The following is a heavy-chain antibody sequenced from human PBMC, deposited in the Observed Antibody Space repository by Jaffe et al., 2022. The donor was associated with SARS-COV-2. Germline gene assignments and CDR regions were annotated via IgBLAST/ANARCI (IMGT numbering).Heavy chain of an antibody. D-gene: IGHD4-17*01. CDR1: GFTISSYW. Sequence: EVQLVESGGGLVQPGGSLRLSCAASGFTISSYWMHWVRQAPGKGLEWVANIKQDGTEKHYVDSMKGRFTISRDNAKNSLYLQMNSLRPEDTAVYYCAREKNTVTTSGVDYWGQGTLVTVSS. CDR3: AREKNTVTTSGVDY. V-gene: IGHV3-7*01. J-gene: IGHJ4*02. CDR2: IKQDGTEK.